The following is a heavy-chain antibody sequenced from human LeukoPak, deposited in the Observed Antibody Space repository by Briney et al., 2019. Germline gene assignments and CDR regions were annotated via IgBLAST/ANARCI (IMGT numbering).Heavy chain of an antibody. CDR2: ISFSGGTT. D-gene: IGHD2-21*01. CDR1: GFTFSNYD. V-gene: IGHV3-23*01. Sequence: PGGSLRLSCAASGFTFSNYDMSWVRQAPGKGLEWVSDISFSGGTTYYADSVKGRFSISRDNSKNTLYLQMDSLRGEDTAVYYCAKDFRIGYSAHFDYWGQGALVTVSS. CDR3: AKDFRIGYSAHFDY. J-gene: IGHJ4*02.